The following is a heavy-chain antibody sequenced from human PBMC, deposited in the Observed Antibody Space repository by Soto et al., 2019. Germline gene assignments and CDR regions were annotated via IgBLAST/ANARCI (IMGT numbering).Heavy chain of an antibody. J-gene: IGHJ4*02. V-gene: IGHV3-13*01. D-gene: IGHD1-26*01. CDR3: ARGGIVGATTWAHIDY. CDR2: IGTAGDT. CDR1: GFTFSSYD. Sequence: PGESLKISCAASGFTFSSYDMHWVRQATGKGLEWVSAIGTAGDTYYPGSVKGRFTISRENAKNSLYLQMNSLRAEDTAVYYCARGGIVGATTWAHIDYWGQGTLVTVSS.